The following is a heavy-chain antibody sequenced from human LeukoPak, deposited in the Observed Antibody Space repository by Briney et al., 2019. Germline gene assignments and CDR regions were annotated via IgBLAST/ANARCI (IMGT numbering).Heavy chain of an antibody. CDR3: ARVDYYDSSGYFVSGPNFDP. CDR1: NGSISSDTYF. Sequence: SETLSLTCTVSNGSISSDTYFWSWIRQPARKGLEWIGRMSSSGISTYSPSLKSRVTISIDTSRNQFSMNLNSVTAADTAVYYCARVDYYDSSGYFVSGPNFDPWGQGTLVTVSS. V-gene: IGHV4-61*02. CDR2: MSSSGIS. D-gene: IGHD3-22*01. J-gene: IGHJ5*02.